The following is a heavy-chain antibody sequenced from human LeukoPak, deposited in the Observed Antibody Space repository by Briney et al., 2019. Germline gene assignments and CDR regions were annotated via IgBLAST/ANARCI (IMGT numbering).Heavy chain of an antibody. J-gene: IGHJ4*02. Sequence: PSETLSLTCTVSGGSISTSNYYWGRIRQPPRKGLEWVGTIYYSGRTYYNPSLKSRVTISVDTSQNQFSLKLSSVTAADTAVYYCARHGDMLPWDVVVAPAAYDYWGQGTLLTVSS. CDR2: IYYSGRT. CDR3: ARHGDMLPWDVVVAPAAYDY. V-gene: IGHV4-39*01. CDR1: GGSISTSNYY. D-gene: IGHD2-2*01.